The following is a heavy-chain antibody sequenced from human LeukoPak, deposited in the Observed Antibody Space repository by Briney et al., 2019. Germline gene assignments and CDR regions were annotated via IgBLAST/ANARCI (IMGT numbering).Heavy chain of an antibody. CDR2: ISSSGSTI. Sequence: GGSLRLSCAASGFTFSSYEMNWVRQAPGKGLEWVSYISSSGSTIYYADSVKGRFTISRDNAKNTLYLQMNSLRAEDTAVYYCAKRRGLELLYYYYMDVWGKGTTVTVSS. D-gene: IGHD1-7*01. CDR1: GFTFSSYE. J-gene: IGHJ6*03. CDR3: AKRRGLELLYYYYMDV. V-gene: IGHV3-48*03.